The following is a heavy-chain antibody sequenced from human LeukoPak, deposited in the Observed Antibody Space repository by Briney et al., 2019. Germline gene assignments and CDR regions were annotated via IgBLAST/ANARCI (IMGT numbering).Heavy chain of an antibody. Sequence: ASVKVSCKASGGTFSSYAISWVRQAPGQGLEWMGRIIPIFGTANYAQKFQGRVTITTDESTSTAYMEPSSLRSEDTAVYYCASQRYSYGVYDAFDIWGQGTMVTVSS. J-gene: IGHJ3*02. CDR2: IIPIFGTA. CDR1: GGTFSSYA. CDR3: ASQRYSYGVYDAFDI. D-gene: IGHD5-18*01. V-gene: IGHV1-69*05.